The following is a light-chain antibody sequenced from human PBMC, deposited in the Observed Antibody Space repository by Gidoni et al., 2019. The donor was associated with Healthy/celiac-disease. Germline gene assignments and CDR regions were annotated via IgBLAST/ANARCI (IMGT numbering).Light chain of an antibody. Sequence: QSALTQPAPVSGSPGQSITISCTGTSSDVGSYNLVSWYQQHPGKAPKLMIYEVSKRPSGVSNRFSGSKSGNTASLTISGLQAEDEADYYCCSYAGSGVVFGGGTKLTVL. CDR3: CSYAGSGVV. V-gene: IGLV2-23*02. J-gene: IGLJ2*01. CDR2: EVS. CDR1: SSDVGSYNL.